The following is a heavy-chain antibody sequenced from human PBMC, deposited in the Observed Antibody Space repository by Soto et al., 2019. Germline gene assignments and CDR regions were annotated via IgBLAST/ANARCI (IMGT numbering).Heavy chain of an antibody. V-gene: IGHV4-34*01. CDR1: GGSFSGYY. J-gene: IGHJ4*02. CDR2: INHSGST. Sequence: ASETLSLTCAVYGGSFSGYYWSWIRQPPGKGLEWIGEINHSGSTNYNPSPKSRVTISVDTSKNQFSLKLSSVTAADTAVYYCARGNGDYGGGRDFDYWGQGTLVTVSS. CDR3: ARGNGDYGGGRDFDY. D-gene: IGHD4-17*01.